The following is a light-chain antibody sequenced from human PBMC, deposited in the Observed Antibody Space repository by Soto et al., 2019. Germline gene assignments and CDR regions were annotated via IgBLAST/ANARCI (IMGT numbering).Light chain of an antibody. CDR3: QQYNNWPIT. J-gene: IGKJ5*01. CDR1: QSVSSD. CDR2: GAS. V-gene: IGKV3-15*01. Sequence: EIVMTQSAASLSVSPGERATLSCRASQSVSSDLAWYQQKPGQAPRLLIYGASTRATGIPARFSGSGSGTEFTLTISSLQSEDFAVYYCQQYNNWPITFGQGTRLDIK.